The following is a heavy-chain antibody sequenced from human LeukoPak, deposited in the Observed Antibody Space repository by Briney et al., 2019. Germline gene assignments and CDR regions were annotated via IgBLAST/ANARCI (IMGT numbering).Heavy chain of an antibody. V-gene: IGHV3-7*04. D-gene: IGHD5-24*01. J-gene: IGHJ4*02. CDR2: INHNGNVN. CDR3: TRVGYIDEGIDY. Sequence: QAGGSLRLSCAASGFTFSSYWMNWARQAPGKGLEWVASINHNGNVNYYVDSVKGRFTISRDNAKNSLYLQMNSLRAEDTAIYYCTRVGYIDEGIDYWGQGTLVTVPS. CDR1: GFTFSSYW.